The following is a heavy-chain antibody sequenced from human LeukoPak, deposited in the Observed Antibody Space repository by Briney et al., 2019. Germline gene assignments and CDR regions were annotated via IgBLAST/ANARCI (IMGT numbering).Heavy chain of an antibody. Sequence: GRSLRLSCAASGFTFSSYAMLWVRQTPGKGLEWVAVISYDGSNKYYADSVKGRFTISRDNSKNTLYLQMNSLRAEDTAVYYCAKAYDYYDSSGYHWGQGTLVTVSS. CDR3: AKAYDYYDSSGYH. CDR2: ISYDGSNK. CDR1: GFTFSSYA. J-gene: IGHJ5*02. V-gene: IGHV3-30-3*01. D-gene: IGHD3-22*01.